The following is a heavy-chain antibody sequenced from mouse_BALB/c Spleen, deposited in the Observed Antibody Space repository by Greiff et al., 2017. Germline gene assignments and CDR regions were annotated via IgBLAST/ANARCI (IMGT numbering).Heavy chain of an antibody. CDR2: IYPGDGDT. CDR3: AKGDYDGYYVGAMDY. CDR1: GYAFSSSW. D-gene: IGHD2-3*01. J-gene: IGHJ4*01. V-gene: IGHV1-82*01. Sequence: VQLQQSGPELVKPGASVKISCKASGYAFSSSWMNWVKQRPGQGLEWIGRIYPGDGDTNYNGKFKGKATLTADKSSSTAYMQLSSLTSVDSAVYFCAKGDYDGYYVGAMDYWGQGTSVTVSS.